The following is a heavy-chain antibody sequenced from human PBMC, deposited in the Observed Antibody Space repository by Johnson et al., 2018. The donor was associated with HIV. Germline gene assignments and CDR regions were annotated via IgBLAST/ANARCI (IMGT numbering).Heavy chain of an antibody. CDR2: ISYDGSNQ. CDR3: AKTYSEGEVRDAFDI. J-gene: IGHJ3*02. Sequence: QMLLVESGGGVVQPGRSLRLSCAASGFTFSHYAMHWVRQAPGKGLEWVAVISYDGSNQYYTDSVKGRFTISRDNAKNSLYLQMNSLRAEDTAVYYCAKTYSEGEVRDAFDIWGQGTMVNVSS. CDR1: GFTFSHYA. D-gene: IGHD2-21*01. V-gene: IGHV3-30*18.